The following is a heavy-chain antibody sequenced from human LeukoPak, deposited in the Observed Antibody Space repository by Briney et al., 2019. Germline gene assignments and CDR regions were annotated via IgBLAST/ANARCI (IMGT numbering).Heavy chain of an antibody. J-gene: IGHJ4*02. V-gene: IGHV4-59*01. CDR1: GGSISSYY. CDR3: ARTLGWYDPIDY. D-gene: IGHD6-19*01. CDR2: IYYSGST. Sequence: KSSETLSLTCTVSGGSISSYYWSWIRQPPGKGLEWIGYIYYSGSTNYNPSLKSRVTISVDTSKNQFSLKLSSVTAADTAVYYCARTLGWYDPIDYWGQGTLVTVSS.